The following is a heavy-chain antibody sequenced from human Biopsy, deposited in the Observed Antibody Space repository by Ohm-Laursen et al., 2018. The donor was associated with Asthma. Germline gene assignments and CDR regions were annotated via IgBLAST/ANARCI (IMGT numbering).Heavy chain of an antibody. CDR1: GFSFSNYG. CDR2: ISFDGTNR. CDR3: AKEVFPGWELRRGPDS. J-gene: IGHJ4*02. V-gene: IGHV3-30*18. Sequence: SLRLSCAAPGFSFSNYGMHWVRQAPGKGLDWVAVISFDGTNRNYTDSVKGRFTISRDNSRNTLHLEMNSLRTEDTAVYFCAKEVFPGWELRRGPDSWGQGTLVTVSS. D-gene: IGHD1-26*01.